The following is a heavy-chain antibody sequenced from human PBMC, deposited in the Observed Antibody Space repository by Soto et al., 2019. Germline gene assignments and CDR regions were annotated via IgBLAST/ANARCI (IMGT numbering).Heavy chain of an antibody. CDR2: INPDSGGT. D-gene: IGHD2-2*01. V-gene: IGHV1-2*02. Sequence: QEQLVQSGAEVKKPGASLKVSCKASGYTFTDYYIHWVRQAPGQGLEWLGWINPDSGGTNLAQRFQGRVTKTSDTSINTAYMVLSSLRPDDTAVYYCAIRTGQLAIISEFGGEWFFEIWGRGTMVTVSS. CDR3: AIRTGQLAIISEFGGEWFFEI. CDR1: GYTFTDYY. J-gene: IGHJ2*01.